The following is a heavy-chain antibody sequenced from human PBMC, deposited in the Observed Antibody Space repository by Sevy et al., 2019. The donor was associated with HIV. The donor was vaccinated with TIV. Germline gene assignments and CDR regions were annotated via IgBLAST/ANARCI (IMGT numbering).Heavy chain of an antibody. Sequence: GGSLRLSCAASGFTFSSYSMNWVRQAPGKGLEWVSSISSSSSYIYYADSVKGRFTISRDIAKNSLYLQMNSLRAEDTAVYYCARARTTVTTSYYYGMDVWGQGTTVTV. V-gene: IGHV3-21*01. D-gene: IGHD4-17*01. CDR1: GFTFSSYS. CDR3: ARARTTVTTSYYYGMDV. J-gene: IGHJ6*02. CDR2: ISSSSSYI.